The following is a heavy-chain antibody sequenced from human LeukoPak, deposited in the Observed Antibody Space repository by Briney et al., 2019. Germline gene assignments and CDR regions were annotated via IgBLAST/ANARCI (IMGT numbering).Heavy chain of an antibody. D-gene: IGHD3-9*01. V-gene: IGHV4-39*01. Sequence: SETLSLTCTVSGGSISSSSYYWGWIRQPPGKGLEWIGSIYYSGSTYYNPSLKSRVTISVDTSKNQFSLKLSSVTAADTAVYYCARHGLRYFDWLIGYWGQGTLVTVSS. CDR2: IYYSGST. CDR1: GGSISSSSYY. CDR3: ARHGLRYFDWLIGY. J-gene: IGHJ4*02.